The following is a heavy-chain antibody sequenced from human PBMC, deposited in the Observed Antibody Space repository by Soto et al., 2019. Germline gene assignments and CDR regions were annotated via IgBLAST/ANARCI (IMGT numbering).Heavy chain of an antibody. CDR2: TYYRSKWYN. CDR3: ARDRGDCTNGVCTFDY. V-gene: IGHV6-1*01. Sequence: SQTLSLTCAISGDSVSSNIAAWNWIRQSPSRGLEWLGRTYYRSKWYNDYAVSVKSRITINPDTSENQFSLQLNSVTPEDTAVYYCARDRGDCTNGVCTFDYWGQGTLVTVSS. J-gene: IGHJ4*02. CDR1: GDSVSSNIAA. D-gene: IGHD2-8*01.